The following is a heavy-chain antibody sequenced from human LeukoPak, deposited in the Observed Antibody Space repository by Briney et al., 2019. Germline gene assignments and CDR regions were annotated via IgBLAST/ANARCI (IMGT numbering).Heavy chain of an antibody. CDR1: GLTVSSNY. CDR2: MYSGGST. D-gene: IGHD2-2*01. CDR3: AREQVVVGRGYYGMDV. V-gene: IGHV3-66*01. Sequence: GGSLRLSCAASGLTVSSNYMSWVRQAPGKGLEWVSVMYSGGSTFYGDSVKGRFTISRDNSMNTLYLQMNSLRVDDTAVYYCAREQVVVGRGYYGMDVWGQGTTVTVSS. J-gene: IGHJ6*02.